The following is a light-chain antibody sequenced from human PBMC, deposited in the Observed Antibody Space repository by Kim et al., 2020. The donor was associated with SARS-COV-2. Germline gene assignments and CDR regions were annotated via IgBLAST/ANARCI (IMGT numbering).Light chain of an antibody. J-gene: IGKJ4*01. CDR1: QCISRY. CDR3: QQIQSYPLPA. CDR2: AAS. Sequence: DIQLTQSPSFLSASVGDRVTITCRASQCISRYLAWYQQKPGKAPKLLIYAASTLQSGVPSRFSGSGYGTELTLTISSLQPEDLAIYYFQQIQSYPLPAFGGGTKVDIK. V-gene: IGKV1-9*01.